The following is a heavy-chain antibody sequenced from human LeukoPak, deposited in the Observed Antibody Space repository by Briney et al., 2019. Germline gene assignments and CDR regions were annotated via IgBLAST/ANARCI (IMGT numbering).Heavy chain of an antibody. J-gene: IGHJ6*03. CDR2: ITGSAIET. CDR1: GFTFDRYA. Sequence: GGSLRLSCAASGFTFDRYAMSWVRQAPGKGLEWVASITGSAIETNYADSVKGRFTISRDNSKKTFYLDMNSLRAEDTAVYYCARDGDRAEYCMDVWGKGTTVTVSS. V-gene: IGHV3-23*01. CDR3: ARDGDRAEYCMDV.